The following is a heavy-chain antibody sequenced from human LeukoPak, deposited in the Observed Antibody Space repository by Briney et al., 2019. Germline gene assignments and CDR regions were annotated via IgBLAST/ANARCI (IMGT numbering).Heavy chain of an antibody. Sequence: ASVKVSCKASGYTFTSYYMHWVRQAPGQGLEWMGIINPSGGSTSYAQKFQGRVTMTRDTSTSTVYMELSSLRSADTAVYYCARDGPSIADTYWYFDLWGRGTLVTVSS. CDR2: INPSGGST. CDR3: ARDGPSIADTYWYFDL. V-gene: IGHV1-46*01. J-gene: IGHJ2*01. CDR1: GYTFTSYY. D-gene: IGHD6-6*01.